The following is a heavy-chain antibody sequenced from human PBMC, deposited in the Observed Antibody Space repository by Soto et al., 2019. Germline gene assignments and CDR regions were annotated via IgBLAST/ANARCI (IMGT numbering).Heavy chain of an antibody. D-gene: IGHD3-10*01. V-gene: IGHV1-8*02. Sequence: ASVKVSCKASGYTFNNYDIHWVRQAPGHGLEWMGWMNPNSGNTGYAQNFRGRVTMTQNTAIVTAYMELSSLRSDDTATYYCTRAYGAETFDFWVQGTRVTVSS. CDR3: TRAYGAETFDF. J-gene: IGHJ5*01. CDR2: MNPNSGNT. CDR1: GYTFNNYD.